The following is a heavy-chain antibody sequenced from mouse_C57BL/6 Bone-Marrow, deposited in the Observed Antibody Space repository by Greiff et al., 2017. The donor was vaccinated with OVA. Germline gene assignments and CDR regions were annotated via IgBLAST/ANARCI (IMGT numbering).Heavy chain of an antibody. J-gene: IGHJ4*01. CDR2: IDPENGAT. Sequence: EVQLQQSGAELVRPGASVKLSCTASGFNIKDDYMHWVKQRPEQGLEWIGWIDPENGATEYASKFQGKATITADTSSNTAYLQLSSLTSEDTAVYYCTTLTDYYGSSPYAMDYWGQGTSVTVSS. CDR3: TTLTDYYGSSPYAMDY. CDR1: GFNIKDDY. D-gene: IGHD1-1*01. V-gene: IGHV14-4*01.